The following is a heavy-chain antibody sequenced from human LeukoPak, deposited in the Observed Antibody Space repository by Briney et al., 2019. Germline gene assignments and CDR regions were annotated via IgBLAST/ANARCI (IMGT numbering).Heavy chain of an antibody. D-gene: IGHD4-11*01. Sequence: ASVKVSCKVSGYTFTSYDINWVRQAPGQGLEWMGGIIPIFGTANYAQKFQGRVTITADESTSTAYMELSSLRSDDTAVYYCARGLSNSRTNWFDPWGQGTLVTVSS. V-gene: IGHV1-69*13. J-gene: IGHJ5*02. CDR2: IIPIFGTA. CDR1: GYTFTSYD. CDR3: ARGLSNSRTNWFDP.